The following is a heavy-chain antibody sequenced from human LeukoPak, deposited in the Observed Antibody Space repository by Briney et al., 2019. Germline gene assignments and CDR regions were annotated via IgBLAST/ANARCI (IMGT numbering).Heavy chain of an antibody. J-gene: IGHJ4*02. V-gene: IGHV3-48*03. CDR1: GFTFSSYE. Sequence: PGGSLRLSCAASGFTFSSYEMNWVRQAPGKGLEWVSYISSSGSTIYYADSVKGRFTISRDNSKNTLYLQMNSLRAEDTAVYFCAKDRDFDYWGQGTLVTVSS. CDR3: AKDRDFDY. CDR2: ISSSGSTI.